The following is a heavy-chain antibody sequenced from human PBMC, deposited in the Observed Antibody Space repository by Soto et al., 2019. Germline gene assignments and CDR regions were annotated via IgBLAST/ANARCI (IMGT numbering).Heavy chain of an antibody. CDR1: GFTFSAVY. CDR3: ARDRGAVTGQYFDY. Sequence: GGSLRLSCAASGFTFSAVYMSWIRQAPNKGLEYISYISSSGTSANYADSVKGRFTISRDNAKSSLYLQMNSLRAEDTAVYYCARDRGAVTGQYFDYWGQGALVTVSS. V-gene: IGHV3-11*05. J-gene: IGHJ4*02. CDR2: ISSSGTSA. D-gene: IGHD6-19*01.